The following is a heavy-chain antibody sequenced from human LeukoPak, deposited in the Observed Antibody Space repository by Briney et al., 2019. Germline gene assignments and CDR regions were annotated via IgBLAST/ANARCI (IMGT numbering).Heavy chain of an antibody. V-gene: IGHV1-3*01. CDR3: ARLRAGYCSSTSCPYWYFDL. J-gene: IGHJ2*01. CDR1: GYTFTSYA. D-gene: IGHD2-2*01. CDR2: INAGNGNT. Sequence: ASVKVSCKASGYTFTSYAMHWVRQAPGQRLEWMGWINAGNGNTKYSQKFQGRVTITRDTSASTAYMELSSLRSEDTAVYYCARLRAGYCSSTSCPYWYFDLWGRGTLVTVPS.